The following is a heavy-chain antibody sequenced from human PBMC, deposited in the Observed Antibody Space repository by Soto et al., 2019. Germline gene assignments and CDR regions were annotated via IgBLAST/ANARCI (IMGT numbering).Heavy chain of an antibody. V-gene: IGHV1-3*01. Sequence: QVQLVQSGAEVKKPWASVKVSCKASVYTFTSYAMHWVRQDPGQRLEWMGWINAGKGNTKYSQKVQGRVTITKYTTASTAYMELSSLRSEDTSVYDCERIYSSGSYYFDYWGQGTLVTVSS. D-gene: IGHD3-10*01. CDR2: INAGKGNT. CDR3: ERIYSSGSYYFDY. J-gene: IGHJ4*02. CDR1: VYTFTSYA.